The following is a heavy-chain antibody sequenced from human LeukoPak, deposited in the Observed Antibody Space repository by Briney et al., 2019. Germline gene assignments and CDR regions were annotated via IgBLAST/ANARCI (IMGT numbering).Heavy chain of an antibody. J-gene: IGHJ4*02. CDR3: ARAKAMVISADY. Sequence: ASVKVSCKASGYTFTSYGISWVRQAPGQGLEWMGWINPNSGGTNYAQKFQGRVTMTRDTSISTAYMELSRLRSDDTAVYYCARAKAMVISADYWGQGTLVTGSS. CDR1: GYTFTSYG. D-gene: IGHD5-18*01. V-gene: IGHV1-2*02. CDR2: INPNSGGT.